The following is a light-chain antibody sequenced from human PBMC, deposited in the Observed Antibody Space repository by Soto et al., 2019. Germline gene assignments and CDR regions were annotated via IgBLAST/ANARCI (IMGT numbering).Light chain of an antibody. V-gene: IGLV1-40*01. J-gene: IGLJ1*01. CDR1: STNIGRNP. Sequence: QAVVTQPPSASGTPGQRVTISCSGTSTNIGRNPVYWYQQLPGTAPKLLIYGNSNRPSGVPDRFSGSKSGTSASLAITGLQAEDEADYYCQSYDNSLSVYVFGTGTKVTVL. CDR3: QSYDNSLSVYV. CDR2: GNS.